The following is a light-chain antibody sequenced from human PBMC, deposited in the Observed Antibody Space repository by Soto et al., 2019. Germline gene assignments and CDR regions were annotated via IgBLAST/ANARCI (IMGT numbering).Light chain of an antibody. J-gene: IGKJ1*01. CDR1: QIINSY. V-gene: IGKV1-39*01. CDR2: AAS. CDR3: QQTFSNPPWT. Sequence: DIPMTQSPSSLSASVGDRVTITCRASQIINSYVNWYQQKPGKAPKLLIYAASSLQSGVPSRFSGSESGTDFTLTISSLQPEDFATYYCQQTFSNPPWTFGQGTKVEIK.